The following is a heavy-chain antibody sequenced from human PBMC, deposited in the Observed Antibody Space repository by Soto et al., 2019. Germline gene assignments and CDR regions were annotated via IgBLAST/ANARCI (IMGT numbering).Heavy chain of an antibody. J-gene: IGHJ1*01. D-gene: IGHD2-2*01. CDR2: ISYDGSNK. Sequence: GGSLRLSCAASGFTFSSYGMHWVRQAPGKGLEWVAVISYDGSNKYYADSVKGRFTISRDNSKNTLYLQMNSLRAEDTAVYYCAKDTEVVPAAIRYFQHWGQGTLVTVSS. CDR1: GFTFSSYG. V-gene: IGHV3-30*18. CDR3: AKDTEVVPAAIRYFQH.